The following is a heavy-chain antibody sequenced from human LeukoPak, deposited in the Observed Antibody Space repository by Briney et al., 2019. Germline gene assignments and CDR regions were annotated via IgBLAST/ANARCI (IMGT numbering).Heavy chain of an antibody. CDR2: IIPIFGTA. J-gene: IGHJ4*02. V-gene: IGHV1-69*05. CDR1: GGTFSSYA. D-gene: IGHD3-3*01. Sequence: SVKVSCKASGGTFSSYAISWVRQAPGQGLEWMGGIIPIFGTANYAQKFQGRVTITTDESTSTAYMELSSLRSEDTAVYYCAKVSSDFWGSYTFDHWGQGTPVTVSS. CDR3: AKVSSDFWGSYTFDH.